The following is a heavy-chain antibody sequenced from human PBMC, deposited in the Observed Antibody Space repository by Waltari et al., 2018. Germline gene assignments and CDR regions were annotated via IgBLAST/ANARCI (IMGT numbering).Heavy chain of an antibody. Sequence: QVQLQESGPGLVKPSETLSLTCAVPGYSISSGYYWGWIRQPPGKGLEWIGSIYHRGSTYYNPSLKSRVTISVDTSKNQFSLKLSSVTAADTAVYYCARRSGFGAAFDIWGQGTMVTVSS. CDR2: IYHRGST. CDR3: ARRSGFGAAFDI. J-gene: IGHJ3*02. V-gene: IGHV4-38-2*01. CDR1: GYSISSGYY. D-gene: IGHD3-10*01.